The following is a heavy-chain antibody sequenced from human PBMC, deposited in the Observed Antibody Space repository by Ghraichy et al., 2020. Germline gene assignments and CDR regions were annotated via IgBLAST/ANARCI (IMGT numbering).Heavy chain of an antibody. V-gene: IGHV3-48*02. J-gene: IGHJ5*02. CDR1: GFTFSSYS. Sequence: GGSLRLSCAASGFTFSSYSMNWVRQAPGKGLEWVSYISSSSSTIYYADSVKGRFTISRDNAKNSLYLQMNSLRDEDTAVYYCARGGIAARRYARFDPWGQGTLVTVSS. CDR3: ARGGIAARRYARFDP. CDR2: ISSSSSTI. D-gene: IGHD6-6*01.